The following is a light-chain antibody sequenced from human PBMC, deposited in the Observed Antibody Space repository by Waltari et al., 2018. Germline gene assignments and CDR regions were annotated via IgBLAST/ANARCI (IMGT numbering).Light chain of an antibody. J-gene: IGKJ1*01. CDR2: LGS. CDR3: MQPLQTPWT. Sequence: DIVLTQSPLSLPVTPGAPASLPCRSSQILLHSNGYYYLDWYLQKPGQSPQVLIYLGSNRASGVPDRFSGSGSGTDFTLKISRVEADDVGVYYCMQPLQTPWTFGQGTKVEIK. CDR1: QILLHSNGYYY. V-gene: IGKV2-28*01.